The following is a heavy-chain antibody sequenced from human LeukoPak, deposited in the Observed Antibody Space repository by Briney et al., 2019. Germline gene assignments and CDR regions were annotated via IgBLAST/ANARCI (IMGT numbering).Heavy chain of an antibody. D-gene: IGHD6-19*01. V-gene: IGHV4-34*01. CDR3: ARAGIAVTPGGFDY. Sequence: SETLSLTCAVYGGSFSGYYWSWIRQPPGKGLGWIGEINHSGSTNYNPSLKSRVTISVDTSKNQFSLKLSSVTAADTAVYYCARAGIAVTPGGFDYWGQGTLVTVSS. CDR1: GGSFSGYY. CDR2: INHSGST. J-gene: IGHJ4*02.